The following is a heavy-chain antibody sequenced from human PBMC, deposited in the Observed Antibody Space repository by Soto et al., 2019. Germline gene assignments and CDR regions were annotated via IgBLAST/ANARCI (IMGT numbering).Heavy chain of an antibody. D-gene: IGHD2-15*01. CDR2: ISYDGRNK. CDR1: GFTFSISV. V-gene: IGHV3-30*03. J-gene: IGHJ4*02. Sequence: GGSLRLSCAASGFTFSISVMHWVRQAPGKGLEWVAVISYDGRNKYYVDSVKGRYTISRDNSKNTLFLEMNSLRPEDTAVYYCASGTLAPGGSCYYWGQGTLVTVSS. CDR3: ASGTLAPGGSCYY.